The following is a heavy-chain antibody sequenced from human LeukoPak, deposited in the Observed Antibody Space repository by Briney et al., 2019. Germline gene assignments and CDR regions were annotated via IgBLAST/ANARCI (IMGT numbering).Heavy chain of an antibody. CDR3: ARGDIVVVPAAIGEGYYFDY. D-gene: IGHD2-2*01. Sequence: ASVNVSCKTSGYTFTHYGISWMRQAPGQGPEWMGIINPSGGSTSYAQKFQGRVTMTRDTSTSTVYMELSSLRSEDTAVYYCARGDIVVVPAAIGEGYYFDYWGQGTLVTVSS. J-gene: IGHJ4*02. CDR2: INPSGGST. CDR1: GYTFTHYG. V-gene: IGHV1-46*01.